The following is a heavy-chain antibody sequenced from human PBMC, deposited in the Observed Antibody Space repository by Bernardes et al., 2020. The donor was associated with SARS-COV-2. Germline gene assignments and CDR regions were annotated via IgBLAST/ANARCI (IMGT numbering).Heavy chain of an antibody. CDR2: IGSSGFTK. J-gene: IGHJ3*02. CDR3: ARGGILAAFDI. V-gene: IGHV3-48*02. CDR1: GFTFSNYN. Sequence: GGSLRLSCAASGFTFSNYNIHWVRQAPGKGLEWVSFIGSSGFTKYYADSLKGRFTISRDNAQNSLYLQMNSLRDEDTAVYYCARGGILAAFDIWGLGTMVTVSS.